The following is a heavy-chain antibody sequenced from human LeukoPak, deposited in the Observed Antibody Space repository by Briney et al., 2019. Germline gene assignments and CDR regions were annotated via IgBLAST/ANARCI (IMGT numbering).Heavy chain of an antibody. D-gene: IGHD3-10*01. CDR1: GASISDYY. J-gene: IGHJ4*02. CDR3: ARDGGMVP. Sequence: PSETLSLTCNVSGASISDYYWSWIRQSPGKGLEWIGYVYYTGSPNYNPSLQSRVTLSVDTSKNQLSLKLTSATAADTAVYYCARDGGMVPWGQGTLVTVSS. CDR2: VYYTGSP. V-gene: IGHV4-59*01.